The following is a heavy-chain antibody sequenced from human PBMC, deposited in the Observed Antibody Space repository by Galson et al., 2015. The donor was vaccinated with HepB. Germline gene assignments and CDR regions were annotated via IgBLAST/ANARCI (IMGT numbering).Heavy chain of an antibody. CDR3: AGGYYDILTGYYPIDY. CDR2: ISAYNGNT. CDR1: GYTFTSYG. V-gene: IGHV1-18*01. Sequence: SVKVSCKASGYTFTSYGISWVRQAPGQGLEWMGWISAYNGNTNYAQKLQGRVTMTTDTSTSTAYMELRSLRSDDSAVYYCAGGYYDILTGYYPIDYWGQGTLVTVSS. D-gene: IGHD3-9*01. J-gene: IGHJ4*02.